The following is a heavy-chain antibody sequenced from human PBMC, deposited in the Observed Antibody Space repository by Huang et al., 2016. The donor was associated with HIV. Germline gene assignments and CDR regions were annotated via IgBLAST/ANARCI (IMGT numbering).Heavy chain of an antibody. CDR2: IYYTGST. CDR3: ARLESTAMTY. Sequence: QMQLQESGPGLVKPSETLSLTCIVSGGSVSSSIYYWVWIRQSPGKGLEWIGSIYYTGSTSYSPSLKSRVTISVDTSKNHFSLRLISVTAADTAVYYCARLESTAMTYWGQGTLVTVSS. V-gene: IGHV4-39*02. J-gene: IGHJ4*02. D-gene: IGHD5-18*01. CDR1: GGSVSSSIYY.